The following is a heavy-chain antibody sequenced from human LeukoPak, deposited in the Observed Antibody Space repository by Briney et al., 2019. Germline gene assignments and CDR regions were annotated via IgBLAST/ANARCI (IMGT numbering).Heavy chain of an antibody. CDR3: AKDRLGKDSVTRLSAFDI. Sequence: GGSLRLSCAASGFTFSSYGMHWVRQAPGKGLEWVAFIRYDGSNKYYADSVKGRFTISRDNSKNTLYLQMNSLRAEDTAVYYCAKDRLGKDSVTRLSAFDIWGQGTMVTVSS. J-gene: IGHJ3*02. CDR2: IRYDGSNK. D-gene: IGHD3-10*01. V-gene: IGHV3-30*02. CDR1: GFTFSSYG.